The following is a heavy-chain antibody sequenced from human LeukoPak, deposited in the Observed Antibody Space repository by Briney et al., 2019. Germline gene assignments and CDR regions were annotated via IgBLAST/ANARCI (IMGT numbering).Heavy chain of an antibody. V-gene: IGHV4-34*01. D-gene: IGHD3-22*01. J-gene: IGHJ4*02. CDR3: ATPDSSGYYYLY. CDR1: GGSFSGYY. Sequence: SETLSLTRAVYGGSFSGYYWSWIRQPPGKGLEWIGEINHSGSTNYNPSLKSRVTISVDTSKNQFSLKLSSVTAADAAVYYCATPDSSGYYYLYWGQGTLVTVSS. CDR2: INHSGST.